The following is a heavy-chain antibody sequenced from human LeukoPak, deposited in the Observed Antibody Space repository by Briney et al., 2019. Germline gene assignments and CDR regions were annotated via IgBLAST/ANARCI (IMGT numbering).Heavy chain of an antibody. Sequence: GGSLRLSCAASGFTFSSYAMHWVRQASGKGLEWVGRIRSKAYTYATAYAASVNGRFTISRDDSKNTAYLQMDSLKTEDTAVYYCTRLEGVAYGMDVWGQGTTVTVSS. V-gene: IGHV3-73*01. CDR1: GFTFSSYA. CDR2: IRSKAYTYAT. CDR3: TRLEGVAYGMDV. J-gene: IGHJ6*02.